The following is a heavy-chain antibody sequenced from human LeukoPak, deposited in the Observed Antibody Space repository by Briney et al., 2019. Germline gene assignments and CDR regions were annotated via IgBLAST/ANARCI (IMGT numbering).Heavy chain of an antibody. Sequence: ASVKVSCKASGYTFTGYYMHWVRQAPGQGLEWMGWINPNSGGTNYAQKFQGRVTMTRDTSISTAYMELSRLRSDDTAVYYCARGMGWLQPDNYFDYWGQGTLVTVSS. V-gene: IGHV1-2*02. D-gene: IGHD5-24*01. CDR3: ARGMGWLQPDNYFDY. CDR2: INPNSGGT. J-gene: IGHJ4*02. CDR1: GYTFTGYY.